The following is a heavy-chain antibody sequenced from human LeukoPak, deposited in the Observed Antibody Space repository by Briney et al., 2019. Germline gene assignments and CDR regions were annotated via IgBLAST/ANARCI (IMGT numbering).Heavy chain of an antibody. CDR3: ARDRVGATPTNWLDP. V-gene: IGHV1-2*02. D-gene: IGHD1-26*01. CDR2: INPNSGGT. Sequence: GASVKVSCKASGYTFTGYYMHWVRQAPGQGLEWMGWINPNSGGTNYAQKFQGRVTMTRDTSISTAYMELSRLRSDDTAVYYCARDRVGATPTNWLDPWGQGTLVTVSS. CDR1: GYTFTGYY. J-gene: IGHJ5*02.